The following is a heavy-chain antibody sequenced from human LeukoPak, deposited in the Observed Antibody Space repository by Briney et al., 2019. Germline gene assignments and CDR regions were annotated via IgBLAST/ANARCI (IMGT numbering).Heavy chain of an antibody. Sequence: PSETLSLTCTVTGYSISSGYYWGWIRQPPGKGLEWIGSIYHSGSTYYNPSLKSRVTISVDTSKNQFSLKLSSVTAADTAVYYCAKSSYSIFDYWGQGTLVTVSS. V-gene: IGHV4-38-2*02. CDR3: AKSSYSIFDY. D-gene: IGHD5-18*01. CDR2: IYHSGST. J-gene: IGHJ4*02. CDR1: GYSISSGYY.